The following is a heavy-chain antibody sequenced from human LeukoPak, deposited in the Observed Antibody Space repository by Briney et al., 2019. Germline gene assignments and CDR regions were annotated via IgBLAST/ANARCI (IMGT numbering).Heavy chain of an antibody. Sequence: GASVKVSCKASGYTFTSYGISWVRQAPGQGLEWMGWISAYNGNTNYAQELQGRVTMTTDTSTSTAYMELRSLRSDDTAVYYCARGVSYYDFWSGYYTYYFDYWGQGTLVTVSS. D-gene: IGHD3-3*01. CDR1: GYTFTSYG. CDR2: ISAYNGNT. J-gene: IGHJ4*02. V-gene: IGHV1-18*01. CDR3: ARGVSYYDFWSGYYTYYFDY.